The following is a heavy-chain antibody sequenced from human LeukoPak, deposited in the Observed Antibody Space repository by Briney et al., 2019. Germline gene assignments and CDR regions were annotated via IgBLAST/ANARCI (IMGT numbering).Heavy chain of an antibody. Sequence: SETLSLTCAVSIYSISSGYYWGWIRQPPGKGLEWIGSIHHSGSTYYNPSLKSRVTMSVDTSNNQFSLKLTSVTAADTALYYCARINGDYLIDYWGQGTLVTVSS. V-gene: IGHV4-38-2*01. J-gene: IGHJ4*02. D-gene: IGHD4-17*01. CDR2: IHHSGST. CDR3: ARINGDYLIDY. CDR1: IYSISSGYY.